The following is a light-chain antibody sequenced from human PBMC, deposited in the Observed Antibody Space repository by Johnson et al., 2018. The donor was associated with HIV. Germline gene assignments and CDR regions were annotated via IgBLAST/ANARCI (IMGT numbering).Light chain of an antibody. Sequence: SVLTQPPSVSAAPGQKVTISCSGSSSDMGNYVVSWYQQLPGTAPKLLIYENNKRPSGIPDRFSGSKSGTSATLGITGLQTGDEADYYCGTWDSSLSAGVFGTGTKGTVL. V-gene: IGLV1-51*02. CDR3: GTWDSSLSAGV. CDR2: ENN. CDR1: SSDMGNYV. J-gene: IGLJ1*01.